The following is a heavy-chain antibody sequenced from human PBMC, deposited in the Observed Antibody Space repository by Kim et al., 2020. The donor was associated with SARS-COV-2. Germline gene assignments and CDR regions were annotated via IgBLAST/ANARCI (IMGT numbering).Heavy chain of an antibody. D-gene: IGHD4-17*01. CDR3: ARVSDDYGDTRPDY. CDR2: INTNTGNP. CDR1: GYTFTSYA. J-gene: IGHJ4*02. V-gene: IGHV7-4-1*02. Sequence: ASVKVSCKASGYTFTSYAMNWVRQAPGQGLEWMGWINTNTGNPTYAQGFTGRFVFSLDTSVSTAYLQISSLKAEDTAVYYCARVSDDYGDTRPDYWGQGTLVTVSS.